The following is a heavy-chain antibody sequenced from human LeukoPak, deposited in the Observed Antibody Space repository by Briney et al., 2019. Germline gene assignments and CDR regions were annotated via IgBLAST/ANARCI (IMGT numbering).Heavy chain of an antibody. CDR2: ISGSGGYT. CDR1: GFTFSSYA. Sequence: SGGSLRLSCAASGFTFSSYAMSWVRQAPGKGLEWVSAISGSGGYTYYADSVKGRFTISRDNSKNTLYLQMNSLRAEDTAVYYCAKPAHCYSSGCYFDYWGQGTLVTVSS. D-gene: IGHD3-22*01. J-gene: IGHJ4*02. V-gene: IGHV3-23*01. CDR3: AKPAHCYSSGCYFDY.